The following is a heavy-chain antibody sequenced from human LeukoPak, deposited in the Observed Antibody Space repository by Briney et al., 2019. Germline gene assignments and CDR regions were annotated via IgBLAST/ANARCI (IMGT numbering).Heavy chain of an antibody. J-gene: IGHJ4*02. V-gene: IGHV3-23*01. D-gene: IGHD6-13*01. Sequence: GGSLRLSCAASGFTFSSYGMHWVRQAPGKGLEWVSAISGSGGSTYYADSVKGRFTISRDNSKNTLYLQMSSLRAEDTAVYYCAKDPIAAADLYFDYWGQGTLVTVSS. CDR1: GFTFSSYG. CDR2: ISGSGGST. CDR3: AKDPIAAADLYFDY.